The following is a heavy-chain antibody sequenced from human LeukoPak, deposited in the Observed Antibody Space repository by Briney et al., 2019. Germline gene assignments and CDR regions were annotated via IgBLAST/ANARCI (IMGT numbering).Heavy chain of an antibody. J-gene: IGHJ5*02. CDR3: AKDRAFLWFGDL. V-gene: IGHV3-23*01. Sequence: GGSLRLSCAASGFTFSSYAMSWVRQAPGKGLEWVSGISDSGGTTYYADSVKGRFTISRDNSKNTLYLQMDSLRAEDTAVYYCAKDRAFLWFGDLWGQGTLVTVSS. CDR1: GFTFSSYA. CDR2: ISDSGGTT. D-gene: IGHD3-10*01.